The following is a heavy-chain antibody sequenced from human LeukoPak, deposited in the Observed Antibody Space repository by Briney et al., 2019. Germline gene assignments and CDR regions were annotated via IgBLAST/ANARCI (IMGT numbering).Heavy chain of an antibody. J-gene: IGHJ3*02. Sequence: ASVKVSCKASGYTFTSYGISWVRQAPGQGLEWMGWISAYNGNTNYAQKLQGRVTMTTDTSTSTAYMELRSLRSDDTAVYYCARFNWNHWVGAFDIWGQGTMVTVSS. D-gene: IGHD1-1*01. CDR1: GYTFTSYG. CDR2: ISAYNGNT. V-gene: IGHV1-18*01. CDR3: ARFNWNHWVGAFDI.